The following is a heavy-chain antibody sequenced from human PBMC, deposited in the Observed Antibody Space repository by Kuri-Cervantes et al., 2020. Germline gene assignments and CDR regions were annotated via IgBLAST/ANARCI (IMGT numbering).Heavy chain of an antibody. J-gene: IGHJ4*02. CDR2: ISYDGSNK. D-gene: IGHD6-19*01. V-gene: IGHV3-30-3*01. CDR3: AGDGWQWLVEYYFDY. Sequence: GGSLRLSCAASGFTFSSYAMHWVRQAPGKGLEWVAVISYDGSNKYYADSVKGRFTISRDNSKNTLYLQMNSLRAEDTAVYYCAGDGWQWLVEYYFDYWGQGTLVTVSS. CDR1: GFTFSSYA.